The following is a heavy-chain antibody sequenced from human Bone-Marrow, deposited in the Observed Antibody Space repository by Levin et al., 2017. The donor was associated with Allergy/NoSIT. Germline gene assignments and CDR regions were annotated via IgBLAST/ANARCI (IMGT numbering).Heavy chain of an antibody. Sequence: GESLKISCAASGFTFSSYAMHWVRQAPGKGLEWVAVISYDGSNKYYADSVKGRFTISRDNSKNTLYLQMNSLRAEDTAVYYCARDSAAAVWGSGFDYWGQGTLVTVSS. J-gene: IGHJ4*02. CDR3: ARDSAAAVWGSGFDY. D-gene: IGHD6-13*01. CDR1: GFTFSSYA. V-gene: IGHV3-30*04. CDR2: ISYDGSNK.